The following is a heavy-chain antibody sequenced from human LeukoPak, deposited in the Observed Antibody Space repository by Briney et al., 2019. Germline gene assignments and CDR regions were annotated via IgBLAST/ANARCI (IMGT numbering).Heavy chain of an antibody. D-gene: IGHD2-2*01. CDR1: GGSFSGYY. J-gene: IGHJ6*03. Sequence: SETLSLTCAVYGGSFSGYYWSWIRQPPGKGLEWIGEINHSGGTNYNPSLKSRVTISVDTSKNQFSLKLSSVTAADTAVYYCARAVVPAAYYYYYMDVWGKGTTVTVSS. CDR2: INHSGGT. V-gene: IGHV4-34*01. CDR3: ARAVVPAAYYYYYMDV.